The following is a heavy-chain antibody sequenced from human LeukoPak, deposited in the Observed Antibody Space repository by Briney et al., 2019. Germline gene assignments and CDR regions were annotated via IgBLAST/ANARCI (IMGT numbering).Heavy chain of an antibody. CDR2: IYYSGST. V-gene: IGHV4-31*03. Sequence: SQTLSLTCTVSGGSISSGGYYWSWIRQHPGKGLEWIGYIYYSGSTYYNPSLKSRVTISVDTSKNQFSLKLSSVTAADTAVYYCARDPGIAVAGNVQELRNWFDPWGQGTLVTVSS. CDR3: ARDPGIAVAGNVQELRNWFDP. D-gene: IGHD6-19*01. CDR1: GGSISSGGYY. J-gene: IGHJ5*02.